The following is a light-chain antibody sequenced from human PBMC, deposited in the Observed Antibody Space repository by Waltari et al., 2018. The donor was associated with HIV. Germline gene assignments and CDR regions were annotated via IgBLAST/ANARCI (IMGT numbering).Light chain of an antibody. CDR3: QQSYSNPRT. CDR1: QSIGNN. J-gene: IGKJ1*01. V-gene: IGKV1-39*01. Sequence: DIQMTQSPPSLSASVGDRVSITCRVSQSIGNNLIWYQQRPGKAPKLLIYGAYSLQSGVPSRFSGSGSGTDFTLTISSLQPEDFATYHCQQSYSNPRTFGQGTKVEI. CDR2: GAY.